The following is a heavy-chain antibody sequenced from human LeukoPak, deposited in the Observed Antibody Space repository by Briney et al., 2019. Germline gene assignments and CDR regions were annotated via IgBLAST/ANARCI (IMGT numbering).Heavy chain of an antibody. CDR3: TRDYNGLSL. V-gene: IGHV3-74*03. CDR1: GFTFSSSS. J-gene: IGHJ4*02. Sequence: PGGSLRLSCAASGFTFSSSSMDWVRQAPGKGLVWVSRISIDGRSIAYGDSVKGRFTPSRDNAKNTLYLQMNSLRAEDTAVYYCTRDYNGLSLWGQGTLVTVSS. D-gene: IGHD3/OR15-3a*01. CDR2: ISIDGRSI.